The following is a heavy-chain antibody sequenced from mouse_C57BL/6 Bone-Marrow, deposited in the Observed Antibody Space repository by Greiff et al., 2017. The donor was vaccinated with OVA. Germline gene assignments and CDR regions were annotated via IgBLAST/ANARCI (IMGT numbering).Heavy chain of an antibody. Sequence: EVMLVESEGGLVQPGSSMKLSCTASGFTFSDYYMAWVRQVPEKGLEWVANINYDGSSTYYLDSLKSRFIISRDNAKNILYLQMSSLKSEDTATYYCARGRDGYVYAMDYWGQGTSVTVSS. D-gene: IGHD2-3*01. V-gene: IGHV5-16*01. CDR2: INYDGSST. J-gene: IGHJ4*01. CDR3: ARGRDGYVYAMDY. CDR1: GFTFSDYY.